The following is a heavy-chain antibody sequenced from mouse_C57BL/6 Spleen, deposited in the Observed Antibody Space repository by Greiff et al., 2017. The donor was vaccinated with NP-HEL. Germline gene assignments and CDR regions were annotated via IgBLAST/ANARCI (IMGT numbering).Heavy chain of an antibody. CDR1: GYAFSSSW. Sequence: QVQLQQSGPELVKPGASVKISCKASGYAFSSSWMNWVKQRPGKGLEWIGRIYPGDGDTNYNGKFKGKATLTADKSSSTADMQLSSLTSEDSSVYFCAKLYGSSLYWYFGVWGTGTTVTVSS. J-gene: IGHJ1*03. CDR3: AKLYGSSLYWYFGV. V-gene: IGHV1-82*01. CDR2: IYPGDGDT. D-gene: IGHD1-1*01.